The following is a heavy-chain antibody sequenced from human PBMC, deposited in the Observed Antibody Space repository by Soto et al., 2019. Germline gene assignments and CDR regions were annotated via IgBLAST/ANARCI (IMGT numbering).Heavy chain of an antibody. D-gene: IGHD6-19*01. Sequence: GGSLRLSCAASGFTFSSYAMRWVRQAPGKGLEWVSGIRGSGGSTYYTDSVKGRFTISRDNSKNTLYLQMNSLISEDTAVYSCAKHDSSGTSWFDYWGQGTLVTVSS. CDR2: IRGSGGST. CDR3: AKHDSSGTSWFDY. J-gene: IGHJ4*02. V-gene: IGHV3-23*01. CDR1: GFTFSSYA.